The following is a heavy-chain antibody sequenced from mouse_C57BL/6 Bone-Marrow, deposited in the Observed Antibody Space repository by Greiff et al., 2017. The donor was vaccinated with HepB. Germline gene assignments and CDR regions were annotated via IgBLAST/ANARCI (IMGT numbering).Heavy chain of an antibody. CDR2: ISNGGGST. V-gene: IGHV5-12*01. CDR3: ARCPYYYAMDY. CDR1: GFTFSDYY. Sequence: EVKLMESGGGLVQPGGSLKLSCAASGFTFSDYYMYWVRQTPEKRLEWVAYISNGGGSTYYPDTVKGRFTISRDNAKNTLYLQMSRLKSEDTAMYYCARCPYYYAMDYWGQGTSVTVSS. J-gene: IGHJ4*01.